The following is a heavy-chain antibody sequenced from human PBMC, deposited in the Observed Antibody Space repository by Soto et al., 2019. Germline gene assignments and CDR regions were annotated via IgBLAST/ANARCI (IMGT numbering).Heavy chain of an antibody. CDR1: GFTFSSYS. V-gene: IGHV3-21*01. Sequence: EVQLVESGGGLVKPGGSLSLSCAASGFTFSSYSINWARQAPGKGLEWVSSISSSSSYIYYADSVKGRFTISRDNAKNSLYLQMNSLRAEDTAVYYCASRSGSYYNQHWFDPWGQGTLVTVSS. D-gene: IGHD3-10*01. CDR2: ISSSSSYI. CDR3: ASRSGSYYNQHWFDP. J-gene: IGHJ5*02.